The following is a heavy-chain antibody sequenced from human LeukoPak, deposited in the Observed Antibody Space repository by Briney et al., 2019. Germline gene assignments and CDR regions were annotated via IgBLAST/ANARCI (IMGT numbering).Heavy chain of an antibody. CDR3: AKTTAGYSSGWVDY. J-gene: IGHJ4*02. CDR2: IKQDASQE. CDR1: GFTFSSYW. V-gene: IGHV3-7*01. Sequence: PGGSLRLSCAASGFTFSSYWMSWVRQAPGKGPEWVAHIKQDASQEYHVDSVKGRFTISRDNAKNTLYLQMNSLRAEDTAVYYCAKTTAGYSSGWVDYWGQGTLVTVSS. D-gene: IGHD6-19*01.